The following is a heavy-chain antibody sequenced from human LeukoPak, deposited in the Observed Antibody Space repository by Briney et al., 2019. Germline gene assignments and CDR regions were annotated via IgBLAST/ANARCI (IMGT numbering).Heavy chain of an antibody. CDR3: TRERTTGTTDYFDY. D-gene: IGHD1-1*01. J-gene: IGHJ4*02. CDR1: GFTFGDYA. V-gene: IGHV3-49*04. Sequence: PGGSLRLSCTASGFTFGDYAMSWVRQAPGKGLEWVGFIRSKAYGGTTEYAASVKGRFTISRDDSKSIAYLQMNSPKTEDTAVYYCTRERTTGTTDYFDYWGQGTLVTVSS. CDR2: IRSKAYGGTT.